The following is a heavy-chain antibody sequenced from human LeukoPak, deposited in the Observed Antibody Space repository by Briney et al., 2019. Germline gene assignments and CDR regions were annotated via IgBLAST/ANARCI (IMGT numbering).Heavy chain of an antibody. V-gene: IGHV3-21*01. CDR3: ANYLPLRSHCSSTSCYTAFDI. J-gene: IGHJ3*02. Sequence: GGSLRLSCAASGFTFSTYSMNWVRQAPGKGLEWVSSISDGSTYIYYADSVKGRFTISRDNSKNTLYLQMNSLRAEDTAVYYCANYLPLRSHCSSTSCYTAFDIWGQGTMVTVSS. D-gene: IGHD2-2*02. CDR1: GFTFSTYS. CDR2: ISDGSTYI.